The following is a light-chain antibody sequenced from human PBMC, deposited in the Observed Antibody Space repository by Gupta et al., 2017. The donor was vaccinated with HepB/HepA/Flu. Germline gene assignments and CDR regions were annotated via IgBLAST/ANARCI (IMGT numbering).Light chain of an antibody. CDR2: DSS. CDR1: EAVNSNY. Sequence: EIVLTQSPDTLSLFPGERATLSCRASEAVNSNYVALYQQKPGQAPRLLIFDSSARATGIPDKFIGSVSGTEFTLTITRLEPDDFAVYYCQQYGSWPVAFGPGTKLNIK. J-gene: IGKJ3*01. V-gene: IGKV3-20*01. CDR3: QQYGSWPVA.